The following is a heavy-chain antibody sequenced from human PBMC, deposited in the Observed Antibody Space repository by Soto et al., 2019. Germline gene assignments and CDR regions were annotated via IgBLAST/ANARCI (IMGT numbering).Heavy chain of an antibody. CDR3: ARNGGGSYYFDAFDI. CDR1: GFTFSSYA. CDR2: ISYDGSNK. J-gene: IGHJ3*02. D-gene: IGHD1-26*01. Sequence: GGSLRLSCAASGFTFSSYAMHWVRQAPGKGLEWVAVISYDGSNKYYADSVKGRFTISRDNSKNTLYLQMNSLRAEDMAVYYCARNGGGSYYFDAFDIWGQGTMVTVSS. V-gene: IGHV3-30-3*01.